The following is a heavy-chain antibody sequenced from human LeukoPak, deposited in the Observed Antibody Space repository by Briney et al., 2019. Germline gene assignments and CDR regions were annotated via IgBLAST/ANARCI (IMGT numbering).Heavy chain of an antibody. CDR1: GFTFSSYA. CDR2: ISGSGAYI. V-gene: IGHV3-23*01. CDR3: AKIVTSTSTY. Sequence: GGSLRLSCAASGFTFSSYAMSWVRQAPGKGVEWVSSISGSGAYIYYADSVKGRFTISRDNSKNTLYLQMNSLRAEDTAVYYCAKIVTSTSTYWGQGTLVTVSS. J-gene: IGHJ4*02. D-gene: IGHD2-2*01.